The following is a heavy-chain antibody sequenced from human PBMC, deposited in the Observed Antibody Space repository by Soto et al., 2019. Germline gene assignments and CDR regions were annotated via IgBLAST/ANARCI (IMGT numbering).Heavy chain of an antibody. CDR3: ARDRGHDYSNYCDY. V-gene: IGHV1-69*06. CDR2: IIPIFGTA. D-gene: IGHD4-4*01. J-gene: IGHJ4*02. Sequence: ASVKVSCKASGGTFSSYAVSWVRQAPGQGLEWMGGIIPIFGTANYAQKFQGRVTITADKSTSTAYMELSSLRSEDTAVYYCARDRGHDYSNYCDYWGQGTLVTVSS. CDR1: GGTFSSYA.